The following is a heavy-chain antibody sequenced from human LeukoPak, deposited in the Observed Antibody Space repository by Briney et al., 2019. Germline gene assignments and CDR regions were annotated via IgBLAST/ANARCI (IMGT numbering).Heavy chain of an antibody. CDR3: ARDRRMVAATPFDY. V-gene: IGHV1-2*02. J-gene: IGHJ4*02. D-gene: IGHD2-15*01. CDR2: INPNSGGT. Sequence: GASVKVSCKASGYTFTGYYMHWVRQAPGQGLEWMGWINPNSGGTNYAQKFQGRVTMTRDMSISTAYVELSRLRSDDTAVYYCARDRRMVAATPFDYWGQGTLVTVSS. CDR1: GYTFTGYY.